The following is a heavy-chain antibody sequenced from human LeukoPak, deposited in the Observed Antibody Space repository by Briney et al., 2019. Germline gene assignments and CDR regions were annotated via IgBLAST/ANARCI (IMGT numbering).Heavy chain of an antibody. CDR3: ARHDVVPVIRTGSDF. V-gene: IGHV4-59*08. CDR2: IFYAGTT. Sequence: SETLSLTRTVSDGSVSGYYWSWIRQPPGKGLEWIGYIFYAGTTLYSPSLKTRVTMSVDTSENQFSLKLSSVTAADTAVYYCARHDVVPVIRTGSDFRRQGTLVTVSS. J-gene: IGHJ4*02. CDR1: DGSVSGYY. D-gene: IGHD1-1*01.